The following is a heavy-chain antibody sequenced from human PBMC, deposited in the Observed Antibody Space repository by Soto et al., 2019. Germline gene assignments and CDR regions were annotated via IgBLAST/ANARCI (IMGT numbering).Heavy chain of an antibody. D-gene: IGHD3-3*01. J-gene: IGHJ4*02. Sequence: EVQLVESGGGLVQPGGSLRLSCAASGFTFNSYWMSWVRQAPGTGLEWVANINQEGREIYYVDSVKSRFTIARDNAENPLYLPINSPRDEDTAVYYCARDRGGYYTHFDSWGQGNLVTVSS. CDR1: GFTFNSYW. V-gene: IGHV3-7*03. CDR2: INQEGREI. CDR3: ARDRGGYYTHFDS.